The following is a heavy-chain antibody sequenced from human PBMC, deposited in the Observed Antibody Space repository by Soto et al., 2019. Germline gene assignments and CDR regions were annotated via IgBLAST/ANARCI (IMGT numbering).Heavy chain of an antibody. V-gene: IGHV3-74*01. Sequence: EVQLVESGGGLVQPGGSLRLSCAASGFTFSDYWMHWVRQVPGKGLVWVSRMNSDGSSTTYADSVKGRFTISRDNAKNTLYLEMNSLRAEDTAVYFCGRVGGSGSDYDYGMDVWGQGTTVTVSS. CDR2: MNSDGSST. D-gene: IGHD3-10*01. CDR1: GFTFSDYW. CDR3: GRVGGSGSDYDYGMDV. J-gene: IGHJ6*02.